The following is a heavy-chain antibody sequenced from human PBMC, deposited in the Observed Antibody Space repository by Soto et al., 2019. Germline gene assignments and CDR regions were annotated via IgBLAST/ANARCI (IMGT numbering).Heavy chain of an antibody. Sequence: GGSLRLSCAASGFTVSSKYMSWVRQAPGKGLEWVSLIQSGGPTYYADSVKGRFTISRDTSENTLHLQMDSLRAEDTAVYYCARDDVLCDGGRCYGVPLDVWGKGTKVTVSS. CDR3: ARDDVLCDGGRCYGVPLDV. CDR1: GFTVSSKY. D-gene: IGHD2-15*01. V-gene: IGHV3-66*01. CDR2: IQSGGPT. J-gene: IGHJ6*04.